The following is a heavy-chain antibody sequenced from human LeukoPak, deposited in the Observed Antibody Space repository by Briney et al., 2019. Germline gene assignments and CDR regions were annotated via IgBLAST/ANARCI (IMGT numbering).Heavy chain of an antibody. CDR1: GFTFSSYA. J-gene: IGHJ4*02. CDR3: ARCRPWVRLGELSY. Sequence: GGSLRLSCAASGFTFSSYAMSLVRQAPGKGLDWVSTISGSGVGTYYADSVKGRFTISRDNSETTLYLQMNSLRAEDTAVYYCARCRPWVRLGELSYWGQGTLVTVSS. V-gene: IGHV3-23*01. D-gene: IGHD3-16*02. CDR2: ISGSGVGT.